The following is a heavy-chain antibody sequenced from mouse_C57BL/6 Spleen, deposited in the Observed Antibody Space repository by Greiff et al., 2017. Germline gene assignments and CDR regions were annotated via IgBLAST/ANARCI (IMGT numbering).Heavy chain of an antibody. CDR1: GYAFSSSW. Sequence: VQLQQPGAELVKPGASVKISCKASGYAFSSSWMNWVKQRPGKGLEWIGRIYPGDGDTNYNGKFKGKATLTADKSSSTAYMQLSSLTSEDSAVYFCASGSWFAYWGQGTLVTVSA. CDR2: IYPGDGDT. V-gene: IGHV1-82*01. CDR3: ASGSWFAY. J-gene: IGHJ3*01.